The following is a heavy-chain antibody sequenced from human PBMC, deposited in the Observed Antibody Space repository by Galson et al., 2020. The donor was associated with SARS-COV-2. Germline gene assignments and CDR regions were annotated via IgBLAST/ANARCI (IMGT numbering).Heavy chain of an antibody. Sequence: GGSLRLSCAASGFTFSSHAMHWVRQAPGKGLEWGEQIFFDGSDKYYGDSVKGRFTISRDSSKTTVYLQMNNLRADDTAVYYCARDGQTSSGWAFDYWGQGTLVTVSS. CDR2: IFFDGSDK. V-gene: IGHV3-33*01. J-gene: IGHJ4*02. CDR3: ARDGQTSSGWAFDY. D-gene: IGHD6-19*01. CDR1: GFTFSSHA.